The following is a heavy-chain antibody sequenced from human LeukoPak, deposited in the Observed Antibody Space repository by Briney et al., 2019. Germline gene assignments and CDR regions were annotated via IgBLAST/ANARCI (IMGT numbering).Heavy chain of an antibody. CDR2: IWYDGSNK. J-gene: IGHJ6*02. CDR3: ARVNRGPYYYYYGMDV. Sequence: NPGGSLRLSCAASGFTFSRYNMNWVRQAPGKGLEWVAVIWYDGSNKYYADSVKGRFTISRDNSKNTLYLQMNSLRAEDTAVYYCARVNRGPYYYYYGMDVWGQGTTVTVSS. D-gene: IGHD3-16*02. V-gene: IGHV3-33*08. CDR1: GFTFSRYN.